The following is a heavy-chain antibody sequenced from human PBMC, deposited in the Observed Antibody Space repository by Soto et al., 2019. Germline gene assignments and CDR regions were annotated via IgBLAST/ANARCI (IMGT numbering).Heavy chain of an antibody. V-gene: IGHV4-34*01. D-gene: IGHD3-10*01. Sequence: QVQLQQWGAGLVKPSETLSLTCAVAGGSFNDDYWSWIRQSPGKGLECIGEINYSGSTKYNPCLKSRVTISVDRSKSQFSLNLSSVTASDTAIYFCARVQVRKYYRAGSYQNYYFGMDVWGQGTTVAVSS. CDR1: GGSFNDDY. CDR2: INYSGST. J-gene: IGHJ6*02. CDR3: ARVQVRKYYRAGSYQNYYFGMDV.